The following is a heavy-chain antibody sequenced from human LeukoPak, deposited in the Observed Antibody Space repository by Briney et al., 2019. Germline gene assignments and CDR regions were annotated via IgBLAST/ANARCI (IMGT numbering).Heavy chain of an antibody. D-gene: IGHD2-15*01. CDR1: GFTFTSSA. V-gene: IGHV3-23*01. CDR2: FSASGTST. J-gene: IGHJ4*02. CDR3: AIAKTGYFDS. Sequence: GGSLRLSCAASGFTFTSSAMGWVRQAPGKGLEWVSSFSASGTSTYYADSAKGRLTISRDNSKNTLYLQMSSLRAEDTAIYYCAIAKTGYFDSWGQGTLLTVSS.